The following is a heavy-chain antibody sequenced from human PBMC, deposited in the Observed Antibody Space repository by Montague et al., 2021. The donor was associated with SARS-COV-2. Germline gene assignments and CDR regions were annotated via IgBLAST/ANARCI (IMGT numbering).Heavy chain of an antibody. V-gene: IGHV4-38-2*02. CDR3: ARDVRYYDFWSGRAQTSPDY. CDR2: IYHSGST. J-gene: IGHJ4*02. Sequence: SETPSLTCTVSGYSISSGYYWGWIRQPPGKGLEWIGSIYHSGSTYYNPSLKSRVTISVDRSKNQFSLKLSSVTAADTAMYYCARDVRYYDFWSGRAQTSPDYWGQGTLVTVSS. CDR1: GYSISSGYY. D-gene: IGHD3-3*01.